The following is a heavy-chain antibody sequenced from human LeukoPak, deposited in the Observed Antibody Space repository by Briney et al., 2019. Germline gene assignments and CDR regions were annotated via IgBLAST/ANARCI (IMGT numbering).Heavy chain of an antibody. V-gene: IGHV3-23*01. D-gene: IGHD3-22*01. J-gene: IGHJ4*02. CDR1: GFTFSSYA. CDR3: AKASRSSGYHYYFDY. CDR2: ISGSGGST. Sequence: GGSLRLSCAASGFTFSSYAMSWVRQAPGKGLEWVSAISGSGGSTYYADSVKGWFTISRDNSKNTLYLQMNSLRAEDTAVYYCAKASRSSGYHYYFDYWGQGTLVTVSS.